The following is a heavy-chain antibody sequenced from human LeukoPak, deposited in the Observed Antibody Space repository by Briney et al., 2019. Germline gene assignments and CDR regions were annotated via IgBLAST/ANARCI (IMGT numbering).Heavy chain of an antibody. CDR3: ARGVWGYHYYYYYGMDV. D-gene: IGHD4/OR15-4a*01. CDR2: IYHSGTT. J-gene: IGHJ6*02. Sequence: TSETLSLTCAVSGYSITSSSWWGWIRQPPGKGLEWIGYIYHSGTTYYNPSLQSRVTMSVDTSKNQFSLKLSSVTAVDTAVYYCARGVWGYHYYYYYGMDVRGQGTTVTVSS. V-gene: IGHV4-28*03. CDR1: GYSITSSSW.